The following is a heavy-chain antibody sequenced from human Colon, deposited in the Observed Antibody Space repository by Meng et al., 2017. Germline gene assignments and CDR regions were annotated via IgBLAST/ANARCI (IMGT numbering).Heavy chain of an antibody. CDR1: GGFFSGYY. V-gene: IGHV4-34*01. CDR2: INHSGST. J-gene: IGHJ4*02. D-gene: IGHD3-3*01. Sequence: QVQLQQWGAGLVKPSETLSPTCAAYGGFFSGYYWSWIRQPPGKGLEWIGDINHSGSTNYNPSLKSRVTISVGTSKNQFSLKLSSVTAADTAVYYCAREAENFLDSVPYFDYWAQVGLVTVSS. CDR3: AREAENFLDSVPYFDY.